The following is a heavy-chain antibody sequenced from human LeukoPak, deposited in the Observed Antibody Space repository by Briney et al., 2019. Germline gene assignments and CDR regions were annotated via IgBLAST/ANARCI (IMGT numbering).Heavy chain of an antibody. CDR3: ARVQGSDTSGSFDH. J-gene: IGHJ4*02. D-gene: IGHD1-26*01. Sequence: ASVKVSCKASGYTFTGYYMHWVRQATGQGLEWMGWMDPNSGNTGYAQRFQGRVTLTRSTSLSEAYMELTSLKFEDTAVYYCARVQGSDTSGSFDHWGQGTLVTVSS. CDR1: GYTFTGYY. CDR2: MDPNSGNT. V-gene: IGHV1-8*02.